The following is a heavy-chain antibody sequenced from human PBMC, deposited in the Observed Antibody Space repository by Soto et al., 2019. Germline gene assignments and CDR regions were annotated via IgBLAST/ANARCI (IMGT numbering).Heavy chain of an antibody. CDR2: IIPIFGTA. CDR1: GGTFSSYA. D-gene: IGHD2-2*01. CDR3: ATGGDIVLVPTAISWFDP. V-gene: IGHV1-69*12. Sequence: VQLVQSGAEVKKPGSSVKVSCKASGGTFSSYAISWVRQAPGQGLEWMGGIIPIFGTANYAQKFQGRVTITADESTSTAYMELSSLRSEDTAVYYCATGGDIVLVPTAISWFDPWGQGTLVTVSS. J-gene: IGHJ5*02.